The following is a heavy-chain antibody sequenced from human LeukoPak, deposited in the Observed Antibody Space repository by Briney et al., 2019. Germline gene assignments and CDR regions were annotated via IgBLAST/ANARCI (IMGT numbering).Heavy chain of an antibody. Sequence: SETLSLTCTVSGGSISSYYWSWIRQPPGKGLEWIGYIYYSGSPNYNPSLKSRAPISLDTSKNQSSLKLSSVTAADTAVYYCARGSGPYWGQGTLVTVSS. D-gene: IGHD6-19*01. CDR1: GGSISSYY. CDR3: ARGSGPY. J-gene: IGHJ4*02. CDR2: IYYSGSP. V-gene: IGHV4-59*01.